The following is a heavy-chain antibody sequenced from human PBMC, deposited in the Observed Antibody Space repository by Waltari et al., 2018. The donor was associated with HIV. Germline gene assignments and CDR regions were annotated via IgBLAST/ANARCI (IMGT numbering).Heavy chain of an antibody. CDR1: GYTLTELS. Sequence: QVQLVQSGAEVKKPGASVKVSCKVSGYTLTELSMHWVRQAPGKGLEWMGGFDPEDGETIYAQKFQGRVTMTEDTSTDTAYMELSSLRSEDTAVYYCATVDDSSGWYGAYFQHWGQGTLVTVSS. D-gene: IGHD6-19*01. J-gene: IGHJ1*01. CDR2: FDPEDGET. V-gene: IGHV1-24*01. CDR3: ATVDDSSGWYGAYFQH.